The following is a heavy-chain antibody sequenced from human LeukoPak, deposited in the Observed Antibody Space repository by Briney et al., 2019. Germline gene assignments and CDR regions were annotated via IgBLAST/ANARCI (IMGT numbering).Heavy chain of an antibody. J-gene: IGHJ4*02. CDR2: ISGSGGST. CDR3: AKFRASSGWYWALTNFDY. CDR1: GFTFSSYA. D-gene: IGHD6-19*01. Sequence: GGSLRLSCAASGFTFSSYAMGLVRQAPRKGLEWVLVISGSGGSTYYADSVKGRFTISRDNSKNTLYLQMNSLRAEDTAVYYCAKFRASSGWYWALTNFDYWGQGTLVTVSS. V-gene: IGHV3-23*01.